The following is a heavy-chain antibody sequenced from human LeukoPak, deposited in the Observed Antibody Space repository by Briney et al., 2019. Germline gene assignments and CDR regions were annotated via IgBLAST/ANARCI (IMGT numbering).Heavy chain of an antibody. CDR1: GFTFSSYG. Sequence: GGSLRLSCVAAGFTFSSYGMHWVRQAPGKGLEWVAVILYDGSNKYYADSVKGRFTTSRDNSKNTLYLQMNSLKAEDTGVYYCARDRPAVRYIVATIQVGSLDYWGQGTLVTVSS. CDR3: ARDRPAVRYIVATIQVGSLDY. CDR2: ILYDGSNK. J-gene: IGHJ4*02. V-gene: IGHV3-33*08. D-gene: IGHD5-12*01.